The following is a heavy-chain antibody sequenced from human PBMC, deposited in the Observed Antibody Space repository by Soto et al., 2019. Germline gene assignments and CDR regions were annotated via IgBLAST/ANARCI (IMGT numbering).Heavy chain of an antibody. CDR1: GFTFSSYS. CDR2: ISSSSSYI. J-gene: IGHJ6*02. CDR3: ARDRAKGYCSSTSCYTGWVRYYYYGMDV. Sequence: PVGSLRLSCAASGFTFSSYSMNWVRQAPGKGLEWVSSISSSSSYIYYADSVKGRFTISRDNAKNSLYLQMNSLRAEDTAVYYCARDRAKGYCSSTSCYTGWVRYYYYGMDVWGQGTTVTVSS. D-gene: IGHD2-2*02. V-gene: IGHV3-21*01.